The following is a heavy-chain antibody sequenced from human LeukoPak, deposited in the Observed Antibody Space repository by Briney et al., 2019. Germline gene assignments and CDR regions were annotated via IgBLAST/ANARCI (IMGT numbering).Heavy chain of an antibody. V-gene: IGHV3-21*01. D-gene: IGHD1-26*01. J-gene: IGHJ3*01. Sequence: GGSLGLSCVASGFPFSFYSMNWVRQAPGEGLEWVSSISSSSTSIDYADAVKGRFTISRDNAKKSLFLQMNSLRAEDTAVYFCARKVVGATTPYHAFDLWGQGTKVTVSP. CDR1: GFPFSFYS. CDR3: ARKVVGATTPYHAFDL. CDR2: ISSSSTSI.